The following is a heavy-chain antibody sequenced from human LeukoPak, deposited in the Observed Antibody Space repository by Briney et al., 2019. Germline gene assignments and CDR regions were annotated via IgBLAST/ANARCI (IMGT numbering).Heavy chain of an antibody. CDR1: GGSISSSSYY. J-gene: IGHJ5*02. CDR3: ARLRFVGSNWYASSGVVNWFDP. CDR2: IYYSGRT. V-gene: IGHV4-39*01. D-gene: IGHD6-13*01. Sequence: PSETLSLTCTVSGGSISSSSYYWGWIRQPPGKGLEWIGSIYYSGRTYYNLSLKSRVTISVDTSKNQFSLKLSSVTAADTAVYYCARLRFVGSNWYASSGVVNWFDPWGQGTLVTVSS.